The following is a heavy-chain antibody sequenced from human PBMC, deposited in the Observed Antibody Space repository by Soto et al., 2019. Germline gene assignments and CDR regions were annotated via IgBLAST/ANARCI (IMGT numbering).Heavy chain of an antibody. CDR3: TRGPYGSGSYWGGY. Sequence: GGSLRLSCTASGFTFGDYAMSWVRQAPGKGLEWVGFIRSKAYGGTTEYAASVKGRFTISRDDSKSIAYLQMNSLKTEDTAVYYCTRGPYGSGSYWGGYWGQGTLVTVSS. CDR2: IRSKAYGGTT. J-gene: IGHJ4*02. V-gene: IGHV3-49*04. D-gene: IGHD3-10*01. CDR1: GFTFGDYA.